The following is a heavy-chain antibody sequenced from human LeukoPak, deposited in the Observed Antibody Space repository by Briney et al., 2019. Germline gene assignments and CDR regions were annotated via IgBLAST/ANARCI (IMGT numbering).Heavy chain of an antibody. CDR1: GFTFSSYA. V-gene: IGHV3-33*08. CDR3: ARDSAADDNDFDV. J-gene: IGHJ3*01. CDR2: IWSHGNRK. Sequence: PGGSLRLSCAASGFTFSSYAMSWVRQAPGKGLEWVAVIWSHGNRKHHSDSVEGRFAISRDNSKNILYLQMNNLRAEDTALYYCARDSAADDNDFDVWGQGTMVTVSS. D-gene: IGHD6-25*01.